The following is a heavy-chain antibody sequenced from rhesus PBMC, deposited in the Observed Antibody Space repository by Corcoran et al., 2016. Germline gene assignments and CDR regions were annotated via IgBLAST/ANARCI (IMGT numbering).Heavy chain of an antibody. V-gene: IGHV4S5*01. CDR1: GGSISGYY. Sequence: QVQLEESGPGLVKPSETLSLTCAVSGGSISGYYWNWIRQPPGKGLVWIGYIGGRNGRTDYNPSLTDRVTVSTATSQNQLSLRLSSVAAADTAVYYCARGSSGWWYYFDYWGQGVLVTVSS. J-gene: IGHJ4*01. D-gene: IGHD6-31*01. CDR2: IGGRNGRT. CDR3: ARGSSGWWYYFDY.